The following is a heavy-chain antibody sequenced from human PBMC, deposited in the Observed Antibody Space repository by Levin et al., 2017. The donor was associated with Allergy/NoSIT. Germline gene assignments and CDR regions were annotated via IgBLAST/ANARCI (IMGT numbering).Heavy chain of an antibody. CDR1: GGSISSSNW. Sequence: SCAVSGGSISSSNWWSWVRQPPGKGLEWIGEIYHSGSTNYNPSLKSRVTISVDKSKNQFSLKLSSVTAADTAVYYCASTRQWQFFDYWGQGTLVTVSS. CDR2: IYHSGST. J-gene: IGHJ4*02. V-gene: IGHV4-4*02. CDR3: ASTRQWQFFDY. D-gene: IGHD6-19*01.